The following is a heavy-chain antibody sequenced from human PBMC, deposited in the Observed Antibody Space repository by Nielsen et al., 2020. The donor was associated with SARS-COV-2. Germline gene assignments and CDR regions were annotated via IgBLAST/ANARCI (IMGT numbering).Heavy chain of an antibody. Sequence: SETLSLTCSVSDDSMSSSDSYWGWIRQPPGKGLEWVGSFYYTGRIYYSPSLKSRVTISVDTSNNRFSLKLSSVTAADTAVYYCARNSGDYLGIGLDSWGRGILVTVAS. CDR1: DDSMSSSDSY. CDR2: FYYTGRI. CDR3: ARNSGDYLGIGLDS. V-gene: IGHV4-39*02. J-gene: IGHJ4*02. D-gene: IGHD1-26*01.